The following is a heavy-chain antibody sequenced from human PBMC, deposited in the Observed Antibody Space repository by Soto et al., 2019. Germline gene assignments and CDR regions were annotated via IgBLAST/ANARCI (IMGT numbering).Heavy chain of an antibody. CDR2: ISGSGGST. V-gene: IGHV3-23*01. CDR1: GFTFSSYA. J-gene: IGHJ4*02. Sequence: PGESLKISCAASGFTFSSYAMSWVRQAPGKGLEWVSAISGSGGSTYYADPVKGRSTISRNNSKNTLYLQMNSLRAEDTAVYYCAKAPRYCSGGSCHYFDYWGQGTLVTVSS. CDR3: AKAPRYCSGGSCHYFDY. D-gene: IGHD2-15*01.